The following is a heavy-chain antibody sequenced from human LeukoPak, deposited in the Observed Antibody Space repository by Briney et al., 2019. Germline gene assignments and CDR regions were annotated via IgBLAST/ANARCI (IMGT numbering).Heavy chain of an antibody. CDR3: AKKQQLVPDYYYYYYMDV. Sequence: SGGSLRLSCAASGFTVSSNYMSWVRQAPGKGLEWVSVIYSGGSTYYADSVKGRFTISRDSSKNTLYLQMNSLRAEDTAVYYCAKKQQLVPDYYYYYYMDVWGKGTTVTVSS. V-gene: IGHV3-53*01. CDR2: IYSGGST. J-gene: IGHJ6*03. D-gene: IGHD6-13*01. CDR1: GFTVSSNY.